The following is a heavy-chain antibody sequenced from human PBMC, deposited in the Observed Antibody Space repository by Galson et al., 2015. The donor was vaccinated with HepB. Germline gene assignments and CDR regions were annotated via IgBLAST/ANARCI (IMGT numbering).Heavy chain of an antibody. V-gene: IGHV3-30*18. D-gene: IGHD3-22*01. Sequence: SLRLSCASSGFSFSNYAIHWVRQAPGKGLEWMAVISYDGSFRYYSDSVKGRFPVSRDPSRSILYLQMNSLRFDDTAGNYWAKGGPGRIGRMINRSLGFDPWGQGTLVIVSS. J-gene: IGHJ5*02. CDR2: ISYDGSFR. CDR1: GFSFSNYA. CDR3: AKGGPGRIGRMINRSLGFDP.